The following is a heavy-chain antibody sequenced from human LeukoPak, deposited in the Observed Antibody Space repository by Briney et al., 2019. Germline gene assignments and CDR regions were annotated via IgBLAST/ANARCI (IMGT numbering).Heavy chain of an antibody. CDR2: MSSSGSTI. J-gene: IGHJ6*04. CDR1: GFTFSSYE. V-gene: IGHV3-48*03. D-gene: IGHD3-10*02. CDR3: AELGITMIGGV. Sequence: GETLRLSCAASGFTFSSYEINWGRQAPRTGLERVSYMSSSGSTINYADSAKGRFTISRDNAKNSLYLQMNSLRAEDTAVYYCAELGITMIGGVWGKGTTVTISS.